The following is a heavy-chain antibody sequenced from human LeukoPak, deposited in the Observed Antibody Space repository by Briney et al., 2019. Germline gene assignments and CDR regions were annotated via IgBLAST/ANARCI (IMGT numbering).Heavy chain of an antibody. CDR2: IYYIGST. V-gene: IGHV4-59*01. CDR1: GGSISSYY. Sequence: SETLSLTCTVSGGSISSYYWIWIRQPPGKGLEWIGYIYYIGSTNYNPSLKSRVTISVDTSKNQFSLKLNSVTAADTAVYYCARDLRDSSSWWDAFDIWGQGTMVTVSS. D-gene: IGHD6-13*01. CDR3: ARDLRDSSSWWDAFDI. J-gene: IGHJ3*02.